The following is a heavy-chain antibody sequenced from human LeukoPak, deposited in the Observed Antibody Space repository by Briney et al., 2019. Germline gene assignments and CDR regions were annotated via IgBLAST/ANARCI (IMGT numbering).Heavy chain of an antibody. D-gene: IGHD1-20*01. J-gene: IGHJ3*02. CDR1: GFTFSSYW. V-gene: IGHV3-74*01. CDR3: ARDLWWTNNWMKKGPPGI. CDR2: INSDGSST. Sequence: GGSLRLSCAASGFTFSSYWMHWVRQTPGKGLVWASRINSDGSSTSYADSVKGRFTISRDNAKNTLYLQMNSLRAEDTAVYYCARDLWWTNNWMKKGPPGIWGQGTMVTVSS.